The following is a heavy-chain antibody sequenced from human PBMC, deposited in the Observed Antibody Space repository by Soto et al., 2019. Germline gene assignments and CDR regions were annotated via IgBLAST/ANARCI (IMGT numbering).Heavy chain of an antibody. D-gene: IGHD6-13*01. CDR3: VKDKAGRAQFDY. CDR1: GFSFSSYG. CDR2: RSYDGVNK. Sequence: QVQLVESGGGVAQPGGSLRLSCVGSGFSFSSYGMHWVRQAPGKGLEWVAVRSYDGVNKYYADSVKGRFTISSDNSKNTLYLQMNSLSTGDTAVYYCVKDKAGRAQFDYWGQGTLVSVSS. J-gene: IGHJ4*02. V-gene: IGHV3-30*18.